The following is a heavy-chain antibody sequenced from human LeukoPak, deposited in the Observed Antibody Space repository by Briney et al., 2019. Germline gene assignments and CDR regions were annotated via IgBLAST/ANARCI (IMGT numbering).Heavy chain of an antibody. V-gene: IGHV3-7*01. CDR3: AREGLMSYEWGYY. CDR2: IKQDGSEK. Sequence: GGSLRLSCAASGFTVSSYYMSWVRQAPGKGLEWVANIKQDGSEKYYVDSVKGRFTISRDNAKNSLYLQMNSLRAEDTAVYYCAREGLMSYEWGYYWGQGTLVTVSS. D-gene: IGHD3-16*01. J-gene: IGHJ4*02. CDR1: GFTVSSYY.